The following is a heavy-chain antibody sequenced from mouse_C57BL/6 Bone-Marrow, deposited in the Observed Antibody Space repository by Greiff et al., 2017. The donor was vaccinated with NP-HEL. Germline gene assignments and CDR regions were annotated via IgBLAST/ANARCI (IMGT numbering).Heavy chain of an antibody. CDR2: IWTGGGT. J-gene: IGHJ4*01. CDR1: GFSLTSYA. CDR3: ARNRRLLRYAMDY. V-gene: IGHV2-9-1*01. D-gene: IGHD1-1*01. Sequence: VMLVESGPGLVAPSQSLSITCTVSGFSLTSYAISWVRQPPGKGLEWLGVIWTGGGTNYNSALKSSLSISKDNSKSQVFLKMNSLQTDDTARYDCARNRRLLRYAMDYWGQGTSVTVSS.